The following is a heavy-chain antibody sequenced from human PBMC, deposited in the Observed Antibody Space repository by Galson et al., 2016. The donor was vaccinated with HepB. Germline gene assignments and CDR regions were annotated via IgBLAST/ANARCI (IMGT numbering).Heavy chain of an antibody. V-gene: IGHV3-23*01. CDR2: ISGSGTNT. J-gene: IGHJ6*02. CDR3: AKSLLGVTLVSYYYGMDV. Sequence: SLRLSCAASGSTFSNYVMNWVRQAPGKGLEWVSAISGSGTNTYYEDSVKGRFTISRDNSKNTLFLQMNSLRAEDTAVYYCAKSLLGVTLVSYYYGMDVWGQGTTVTVSS. D-gene: IGHD2-21*02. CDR1: GSTFSNYV.